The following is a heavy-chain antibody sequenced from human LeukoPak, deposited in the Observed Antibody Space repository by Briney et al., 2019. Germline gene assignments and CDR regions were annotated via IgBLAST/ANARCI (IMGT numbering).Heavy chain of an antibody. CDR3: AKDVYDFWSGYSPGSYFDY. CDR2: IRYDGSNK. J-gene: IGHJ4*02. V-gene: IGHV3-30*02. Sequence: GGSLRLSCAASGFTFSSYGMHWVRQAPGKGLEWVAFIRYDGSNKYYADSVKGRFTISRDNSKNTLYLQMNSLRAEDTAVYYCAKDVYDFWSGYSPGSYFDYWGQGTLVTVSS. D-gene: IGHD3-3*01. CDR1: GFTFSSYG.